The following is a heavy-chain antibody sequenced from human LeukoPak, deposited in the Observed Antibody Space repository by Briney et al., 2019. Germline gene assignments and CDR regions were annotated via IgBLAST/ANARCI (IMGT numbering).Heavy chain of an antibody. CDR2: ISYDGSNK. D-gene: IGHD3-16*01. CDR3: ARGRYVDALRWYFDL. Sequence: GGSLRLSCAASGFTFSSYAMHWVRQAPGKGLEWVAVISYDGSNKYYADSVKGRFTISRDNAKSSLYLQMNSLRAEDTAAYYCARGRYVDALRWYFDLWGRGTLVTVSS. V-gene: IGHV3-30-3*01. CDR1: GFTFSSYA. J-gene: IGHJ2*01.